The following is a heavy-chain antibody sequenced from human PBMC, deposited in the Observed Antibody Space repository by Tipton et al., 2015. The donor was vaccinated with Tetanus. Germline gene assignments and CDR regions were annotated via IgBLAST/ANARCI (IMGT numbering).Heavy chain of an antibody. V-gene: IGHV3-23*01. Sequence: GSLRLSCAASGFTFSSYAVSWVRQAPGKGLEWVSSLSGSGDSTYYVDSVRGRFTISRDNDKNTLFLQMNSLRDEDTAAYFCARPWGSGVYYSYYMDVWGKGTTVTVSS. J-gene: IGHJ6*03. D-gene: IGHD5/OR15-5a*01. CDR3: ARPWGSGVYYSYYMDV. CDR2: LSGSGDST. CDR1: GFTFSSYA.